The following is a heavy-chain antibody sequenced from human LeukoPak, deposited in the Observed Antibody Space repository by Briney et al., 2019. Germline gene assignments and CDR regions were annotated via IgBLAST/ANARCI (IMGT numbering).Heavy chain of an antibody. Sequence: GGSLRLSCAASGFTFSSYEMNWVRQAPGKGLEWVSYISSSGSTIYYADSVKGRFTISRDNAKNSLYLQMNSLRAEDTAVYYCARDYDSSGYGVYYYYYYMDVWGKGTTVTVSS. CDR1: GFTFSSYE. V-gene: IGHV3-48*03. CDR2: ISSSGSTI. CDR3: ARDYDSSGYGVYYYYYYMDV. D-gene: IGHD3-22*01. J-gene: IGHJ6*03.